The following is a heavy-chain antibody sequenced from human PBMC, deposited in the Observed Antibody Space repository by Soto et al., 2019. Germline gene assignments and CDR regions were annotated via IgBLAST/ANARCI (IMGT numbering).Heavy chain of an antibody. Sequence: EVQLVESGGGLVQPGGSLRLSCAASGFSFSNYWMSWVRQAPGKGLEWVANIKQDGSEKYYVDSVKGRFTISRDSAKKSLYLQMNSLRADDTAVYFCARAPRLSLVLDYWGQGTLVTVSS. CDR3: ARAPRLSLVLDY. CDR1: GFSFSNYW. J-gene: IGHJ4*02. D-gene: IGHD6-6*01. V-gene: IGHV3-7*05. CDR2: IKQDGSEK.